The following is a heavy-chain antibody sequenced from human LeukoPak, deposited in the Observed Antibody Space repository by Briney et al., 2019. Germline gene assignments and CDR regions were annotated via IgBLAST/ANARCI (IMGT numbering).Heavy chain of an antibody. J-gene: IGHJ6*02. CDR2: ISYDGSNK. CDR3: ARGGSGTLYYYYGMDV. CDR1: GFTFSNYW. V-gene: IGHV3-30-3*01. D-gene: IGHD1-1*01. Sequence: GESLRLSCAASGFTFSNYWMHWVRQAPGKGLEWVAVISYDGSNKYYADSVKGRFTISRDNSKNTLYLQMNSLRAEDTAVYYCARGGSGTLYYYYGMDVWGQGTTVTVSS.